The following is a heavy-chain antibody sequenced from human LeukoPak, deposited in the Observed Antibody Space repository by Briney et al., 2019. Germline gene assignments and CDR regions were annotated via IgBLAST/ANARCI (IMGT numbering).Heavy chain of an antibody. CDR2: IYYSGST. CDR1: GGSISSGGYY. V-gene: IGHV4-31*03. D-gene: IGHD3-16*01. CDR3: ARVGYYYYGMDV. Sequence: SQTLSLTCTVSGGSISSGGYYWSWIRQHPGKGLEWIGYIYYSGSTYYNPSLRSRVTISVDTSKNQFSLKLSSVTAADTAVYYCARVGYYYYGMDVWGQGTTVTVSS. J-gene: IGHJ6*02.